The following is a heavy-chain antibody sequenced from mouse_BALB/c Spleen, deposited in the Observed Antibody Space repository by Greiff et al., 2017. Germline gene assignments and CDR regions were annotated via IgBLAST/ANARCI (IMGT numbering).Heavy chain of an antibody. CDR1: GYTFSSYW. D-gene: IGHD1-1*01. J-gene: IGHJ3*01. CDR2: ILPGSGST. V-gene: IGHV1-9*01. Sequence: VQLQESGAELMKPGASVKISCKATGYTFSSYWLEWVKQRPGHGLEWIGEILPGSGSTNYNEKFKGKATFTADTSSNTAYMQLSSLTSEDSAVYYCARRGITTVAFAYWGQGTLVTVSA. CDR3: ARRGITTVAFAY.